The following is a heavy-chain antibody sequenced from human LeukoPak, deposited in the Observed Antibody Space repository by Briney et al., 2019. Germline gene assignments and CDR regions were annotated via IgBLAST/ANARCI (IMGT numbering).Heavy chain of an antibody. CDR2: ISSSGSTI. J-gene: IGHJ5*02. D-gene: IGHD3-16*01. Sequence: GGTLRLSCAASGFTFSDYYMSWIRQAPGKGLEWVSYISSSGSTIYYADSVKGRFTISRDNARNSLFLQMNSLRVEDTAVYYCASQSYARFDPWGQGTLVTVSS. V-gene: IGHV3-11*04. CDR3: ASQSYARFDP. CDR1: GFTFSDYY.